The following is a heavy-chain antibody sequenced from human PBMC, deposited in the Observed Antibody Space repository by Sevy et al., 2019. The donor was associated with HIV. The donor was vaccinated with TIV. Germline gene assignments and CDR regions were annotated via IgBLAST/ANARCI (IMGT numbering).Heavy chain of an antibody. Sequence: ASVKVSCKASGDTFTNNYMHWVRQAPGQGLEWMGIIDPSGGNASYAQKFQGRVSMTRDTSTSTIYLDRSSLSSEDTAVYYCVRADPAQHFDSWGQGTLVTVSS. CDR1: GDTFTNNY. CDR2: IDPSGGNA. V-gene: IGHV1-46*01. CDR3: VRADPAQHFDS. J-gene: IGHJ4*02.